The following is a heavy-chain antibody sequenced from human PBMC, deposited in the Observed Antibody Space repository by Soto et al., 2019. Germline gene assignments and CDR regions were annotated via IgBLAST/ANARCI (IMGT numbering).Heavy chain of an antibody. V-gene: IGHV3-48*03. CDR1: GFTFSSYE. CDR3: ATAGLTGTV. J-gene: IGHJ6*02. D-gene: IGHD3-9*01. CDR2: ISVSGTMR. Sequence: QLVESGGGSVQPGRSLRLSCAPSGFTFSSYEMNWVRQAPGKGLAWVSYISVSGTMRFYADAVKGRFTISRDNTKKILYLQMNSLRAEDTALYYCATAGLTGTVWGQGTTVTVSS.